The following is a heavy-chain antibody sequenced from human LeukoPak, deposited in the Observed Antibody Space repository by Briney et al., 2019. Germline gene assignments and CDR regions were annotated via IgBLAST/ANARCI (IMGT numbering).Heavy chain of an antibody. CDR1: GFTFSSYG. V-gene: IGHV3-30*02. CDR2: IRYDGSNK. J-gene: IGHJ3*02. CDR3: AKDLATEVGALRGPRAFDI. D-gene: IGHD1-26*01. Sequence: GGSLRLSCAASGFTFSSYGMHWVRQAPGKGLEWVAFIRYDGSNKYYADSVKGRFTISRDNSKNTLYLQMNSLRAEDMALYYCAKDLATEVGALRGPRAFDIWGQGTMVTVSS.